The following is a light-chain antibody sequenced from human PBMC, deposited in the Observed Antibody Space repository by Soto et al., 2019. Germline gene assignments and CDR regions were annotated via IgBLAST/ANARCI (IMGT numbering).Light chain of an antibody. CDR1: SSDVGAYDY. J-gene: IGLJ1*01. Sequence: QSALTQPASVSGSPGQSITISCTGTSSDVGAYDYVSWYQQYPGKAPKLIISDVSHRPSGVSIRFSGSKSGNTASLSISGLQVEDEADFYCASYTSGSTAYVFGTGTKLTVL. CDR2: DVS. CDR3: ASYTSGSTAYV. V-gene: IGLV2-14*01.